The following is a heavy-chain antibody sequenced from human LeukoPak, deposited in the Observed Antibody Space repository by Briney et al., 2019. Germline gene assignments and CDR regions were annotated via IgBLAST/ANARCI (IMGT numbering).Heavy chain of an antibody. CDR2: IKQDGSEK. CDR1: GFTFRGFL. J-gene: IGHJ4*02. CDR3: ARAGSNWNYVY. Sequence: PGGSLRLSCAASGFTFRGFLMSWVRQIPGKGLEWVANIKQDGSEKYYADALRGRFTISRDNTKNSLSLQMNSLIVEDTAVCYCARAGSNWNYVYWGQGTLVTVSS. D-gene: IGHD1-7*01. V-gene: IGHV3-7*01.